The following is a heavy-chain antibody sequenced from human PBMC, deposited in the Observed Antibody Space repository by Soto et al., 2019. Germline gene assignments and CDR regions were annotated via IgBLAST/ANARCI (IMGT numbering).Heavy chain of an antibody. V-gene: IGHV4-30-2*01. CDR1: GGSISSSPYS. D-gene: IGHD5-18*01. CDR3: ARTGSRYGANAFDL. J-gene: IGHJ3*01. CDR2: ILQSGSA. Sequence: QLHLQESGSGLVKPSQTLSLTCAVSGGSISSSPYSWSWIRQPPGQGLEWIGYILQSGSAYYNPSHKSRATISVDTSKNQFSLNLSSMTAGDTAVYYCARTGSRYGANAFDLWGQGTIVTVSS.